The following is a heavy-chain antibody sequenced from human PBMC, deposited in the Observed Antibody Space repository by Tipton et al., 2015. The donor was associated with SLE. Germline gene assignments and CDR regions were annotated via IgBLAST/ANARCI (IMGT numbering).Heavy chain of an antibody. Sequence: TLSLTCTVSGGSITTSEYFWGWIRQPPGKGLEWIGIFYYGGNTYYNPSLKSPVSISAGTSKNQFSLKLNSVTAADTAVYYCARGYCGGGVCYGRGFFDHWGQGNLVTVSS. D-gene: IGHD2-8*02. J-gene: IGHJ4*02. CDR1: GGSITTSEYF. CDR3: ARGYCGGGVCYGRGFFDH. CDR2: FYYGGNT. V-gene: IGHV4-39*07.